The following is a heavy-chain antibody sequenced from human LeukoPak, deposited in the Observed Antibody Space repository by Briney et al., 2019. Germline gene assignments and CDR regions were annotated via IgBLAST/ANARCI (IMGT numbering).Heavy chain of an antibody. CDR2: INAGNGNT. J-gene: IGHJ4*02. D-gene: IGHD2-21*02. Sequence: ASVKVSCKASGYTFTSYAMHWVRQAPGQRLEWMGWINAGNGNTKYSQKFQGRVTMTRDTSTSTVYMELSSLRSEDTAVYYCARVSYCGGDCYPPRQAHFDYWGQGTLVTVSS. CDR1: GYTFTSYA. V-gene: IGHV1-3*01. CDR3: ARVSYCGGDCYPPRQAHFDY.